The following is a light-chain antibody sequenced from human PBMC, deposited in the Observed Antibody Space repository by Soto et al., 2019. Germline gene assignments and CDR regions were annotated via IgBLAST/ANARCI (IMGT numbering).Light chain of an antibody. J-gene: IGKJ1*01. CDR1: QSISSY. Sequence: TQSPSTLSASPGDRATLSCRASQSISSYLAWYQQKPGQAPSLLIYDASNRATGIPARFSGSGSGTDFTLTISSLEPEDFAVYYCQQYGGSPRTFGQGTKGDIK. V-gene: IGKV3-11*01. CDR3: QQYGGSPRT. CDR2: DAS.